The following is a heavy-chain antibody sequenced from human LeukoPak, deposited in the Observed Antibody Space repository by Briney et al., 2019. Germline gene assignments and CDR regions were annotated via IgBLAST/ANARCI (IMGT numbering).Heavy chain of an antibody. D-gene: IGHD5-24*01. CDR1: GFTFSSYS. V-gene: IGHV3-48*01. CDR2: ISSSSSTI. Sequence: GGSLRLSCAASGFTFSSYSMNWVRQAPGKGLEWVSYISSSSSTIYYADSVKGRFTISRDNAKNSLYLQMNSLRAEDTAVYYCAREARDGYNFGVDYWGQGTLVTVSS. CDR3: AREARDGYNFGVDY. J-gene: IGHJ4*02.